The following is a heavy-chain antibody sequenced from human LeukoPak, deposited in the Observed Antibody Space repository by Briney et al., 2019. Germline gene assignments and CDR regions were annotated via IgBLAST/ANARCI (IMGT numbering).Heavy chain of an antibody. J-gene: IGHJ2*01. D-gene: IGHD1-26*01. Sequence: GGSLRLSCAASGVTLGSYAMSWARQAPGKGLEWVSGISSSGSGGNTYYADSVKGRFTISRDSSKNTLFLHMNTLRAEDTAIYYCAKDRTVGASSWYFDLWGRGTLVTVSS. CDR2: ISSSGSGGNT. CDR1: GVTLGSYA. CDR3: AKDRTVGASSWYFDL. V-gene: IGHV3-23*01.